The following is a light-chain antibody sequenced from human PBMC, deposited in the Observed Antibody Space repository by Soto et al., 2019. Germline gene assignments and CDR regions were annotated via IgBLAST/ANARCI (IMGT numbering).Light chain of an antibody. CDR2: GAS. Sequence: EIVMTQSPATLSVSPGERATLSCRASQSVSSNLAWYQQKPGQAPRLLIYGASTRATGIPARFSGSGSGTEFTLTISSLQSEDFAVYYCQQYNNWPLAFGQGTKVGIK. V-gene: IGKV3-15*01. CDR1: QSVSSN. J-gene: IGKJ1*01. CDR3: QQYNNWPLA.